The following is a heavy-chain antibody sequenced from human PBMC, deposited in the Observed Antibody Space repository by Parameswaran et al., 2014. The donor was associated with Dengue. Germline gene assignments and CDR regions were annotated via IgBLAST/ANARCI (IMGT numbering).Heavy chain of an antibody. V-gene: IGHV3-30-3*01. J-gene: IGHJ3*02. Sequence: VRQMPGKGLEWVAVISYDGSNKYYADSVKGRFTISRDNSKNTLYLQMNSLRAEDTAVYYCAREMVSAFDIWGQGTMVTVSS. D-gene: IGHD2-8*01. CDR3: AREMVSAFDI. CDR2: ISYDGSNK.